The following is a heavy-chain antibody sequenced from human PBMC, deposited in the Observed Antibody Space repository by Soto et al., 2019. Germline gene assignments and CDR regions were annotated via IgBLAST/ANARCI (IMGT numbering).Heavy chain of an antibody. D-gene: IGHD3-10*01. CDR3: ARAPPGPSPRWDV. J-gene: IGHJ6*02. CDR2: IYYTGAT. V-gene: IGHV4-30-2*06. Sequence: QVQLQESGPGLVKPSQTVSLTCAVSGASMSSGGHSWSWIRQSPGRGLEWIGYIYYTGATYYNPSLKSRVSLSIDRSNNQFSLIFNPVTASDTAVYYCARAPPGPSPRWDVWGQGTTVTVSS. CDR1: GASMSSGGHS.